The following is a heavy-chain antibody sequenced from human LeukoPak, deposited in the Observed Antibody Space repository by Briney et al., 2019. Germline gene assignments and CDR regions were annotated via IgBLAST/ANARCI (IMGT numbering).Heavy chain of an antibody. CDR2: ISGSGSTT. V-gene: IGHV3-23*01. J-gene: IGHJ3*01. CDR1: GLTFSSFA. CDR3: AKGRRWDYYDSSH. Sequence: GGSLRLSCAASGLTFSSFAMTWVRQAPGKGLEWVSGISGSGSTTYYADSVKGRFTISRDNSKNTLYLQMNSLRVEDTAIYYCAKGRRWDYYDSSHWGQGTMVTVSS. D-gene: IGHD3-22*01.